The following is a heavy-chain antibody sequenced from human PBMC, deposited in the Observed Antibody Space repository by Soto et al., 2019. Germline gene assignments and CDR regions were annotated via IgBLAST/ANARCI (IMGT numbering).Heavy chain of an antibody. CDR2: IDSNGAAT. J-gene: IGHJ4*02. CDR1: GFTFSSYP. V-gene: IGHV3-64D*06. Sequence: GGSLRLSCSASGFTFSSYPMHWVRLAPGKGLEYVSGIDSNGAATYYGDSVKGRFTVSRDNSKNTLNLQMSTLTSEDTAVYYCGKDSSNAGDRPWFDYLCQRTVVTVSS. CDR3: GKDSSNAGDRPWFDY. D-gene: IGHD2-21*02.